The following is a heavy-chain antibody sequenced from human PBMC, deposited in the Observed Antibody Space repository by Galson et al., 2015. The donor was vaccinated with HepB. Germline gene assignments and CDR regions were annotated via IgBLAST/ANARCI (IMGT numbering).Heavy chain of an antibody. J-gene: IGHJ4*02. CDR1: GYTFTSYD. Sequence: SVKVSCKASGYTFTSYDINWVRQATGQGLEWMGWINVGNGDTKYSRKFQGRVTITRDTSANTVYVELANLKFEDTAVYYCTRSGRFGVSAADHGLFWGQGTRVTVSS. D-gene: IGHD6-13*01. CDR2: INVGNGDT. V-gene: IGHV1-3*01. CDR3: TRSGRFGVSAADHGLF.